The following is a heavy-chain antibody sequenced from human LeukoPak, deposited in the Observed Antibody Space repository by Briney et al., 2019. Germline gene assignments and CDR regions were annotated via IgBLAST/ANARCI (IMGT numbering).Heavy chain of an antibody. CDR2: IKKGGGER. V-gene: IGHV3-7*03. J-gene: IGHJ4*02. CDR3: ARGPDYGDRTDYLDY. CDR1: GFTFSSHW. D-gene: IGHD2-21*02. Sequence: AGGSLRLSSAASGFTFSSHWMNWVRQAPGKGLEWVANIKKGGGERNYVDSVKGRFTISRDDAKNSLYLEMNSLRAEDTAIYYCARGPDYGDRTDYLDYWGQGTPVTVSS.